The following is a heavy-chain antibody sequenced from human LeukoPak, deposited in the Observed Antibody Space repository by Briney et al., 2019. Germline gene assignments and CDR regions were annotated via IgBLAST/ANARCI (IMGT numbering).Heavy chain of an antibody. CDR1: GFTFSSYS. J-gene: IGHJ4*02. D-gene: IGHD3-10*01. V-gene: IGHV3-21*01. Sequence: GGSLRLSRAASGFTFSSYSMNWVRQAPGKGLEWVSSISSSSSYIYYADSVKGRFTISRDNAKNSLYLQMNSLRAEDTAVYYCARDTSMVRGVIIPNDYWGQGTLVTVSS. CDR2: ISSSSSYI. CDR3: ARDTSMVRGVIIPNDY.